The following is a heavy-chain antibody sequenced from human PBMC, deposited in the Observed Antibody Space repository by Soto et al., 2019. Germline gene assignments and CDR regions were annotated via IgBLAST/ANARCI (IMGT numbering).Heavy chain of an antibody. CDR3: ARSSTSANYFDY. CDR1: GGSISSGGYY. D-gene: IGHD2-2*01. Sequence: QVQLQESGPGLVKPSQTLSLTCTVSGGSISSGGYYWSWIRQHPGKGLEWIGYIYYSRSTYYNPSLNRRXXIXGGXSKHQFSLKLSSVTAADTAVYYCARSSTSANYFDYWGQGTLVTVSS. V-gene: IGHV4-31*03. CDR2: IYYSRST. J-gene: IGHJ4*02.